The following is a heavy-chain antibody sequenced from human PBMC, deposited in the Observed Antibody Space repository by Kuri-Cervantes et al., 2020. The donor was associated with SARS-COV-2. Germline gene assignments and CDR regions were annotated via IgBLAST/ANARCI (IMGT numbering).Heavy chain of an antibody. CDR3: VLLGEYQLLPMAVDYYMDV. Sequence: ASVNVSCKDSVCTFSSYANSGVRQAPGQGLEWMGWISAYNGNTNYAQKLQGRVTMTTDTSTGTAYMELGCLRSDATAVYYCVLLGEYQLLPMAVDYYMDVWGKGTTVTVSS. D-gene: IGHD2-2*01. CDR2: ISAYNGNT. J-gene: IGHJ6*03. V-gene: IGHV1-18*01. CDR1: VCTFSSYA.